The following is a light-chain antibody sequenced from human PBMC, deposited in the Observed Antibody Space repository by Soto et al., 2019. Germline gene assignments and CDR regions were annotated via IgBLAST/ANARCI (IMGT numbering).Light chain of an antibody. CDR1: QSLLHSNGYNY. CDR2: LGS. Sequence: DIVMTQSPLSLPVTPGEPASISCRSSQSLLHSNGYNYLDWYLQKPGQSPQLLIYLGSNRASGVPDRFSGSGSGTEFSLTISSLQSEDFAVYYCQQYSKWPITFGQGTRLEIK. J-gene: IGKJ5*01. V-gene: IGKV2-28*01. CDR3: QQYSKWPIT.